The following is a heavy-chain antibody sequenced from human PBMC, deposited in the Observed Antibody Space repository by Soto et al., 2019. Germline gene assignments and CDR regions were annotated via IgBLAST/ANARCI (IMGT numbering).Heavy chain of an antibody. CDR2: ITGNGGRI. V-gene: IGHV3-64*01. CDR1: GFTFSSYG. Sequence: EVQLVESGGGLVQPGGSLRLSCVASGFTFSSYGMHWVRQAPGKGLEFVSAITGNGGRIYYANSVKRRFTISRDNSKNTLYLQMGSLRAEDTAVYYCARRNTGYDLWGQGTLVTVSS. D-gene: IGHD5-12*01. J-gene: IGHJ5*02. CDR3: ARRNTGYDL.